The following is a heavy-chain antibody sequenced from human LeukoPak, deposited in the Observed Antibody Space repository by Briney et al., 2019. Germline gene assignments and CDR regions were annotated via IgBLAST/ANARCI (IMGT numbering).Heavy chain of an antibody. J-gene: IGHJ4*02. D-gene: IGHD3-10*01. CDR3: ARDVTAYYGSGSYYFDY. Sequence: KVSCKASGYTFTSYWIGWVRQVPGKDLEWMGIIYPGDSDTRYSPSFQGQVTISADKSISTAYLQWSSLKASDTAMYYCARDVTAYYGSGSYYFDYWGQGTLVTVSS. V-gene: IGHV5-51*01. CDR1: GYTFTSYW. CDR2: IYPGDSDT.